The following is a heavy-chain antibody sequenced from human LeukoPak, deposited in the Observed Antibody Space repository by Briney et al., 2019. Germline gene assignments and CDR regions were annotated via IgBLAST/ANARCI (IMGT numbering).Heavy chain of an antibody. Sequence: NPSETLSLTCTVSGYSISSGYYWGWIRQPPGKGLEWIGSIYHSGSTYYNPSLKSRVTISVGTSKNQFSLKLSSVTAADTAVYYCARDPKLWFGEGHDYWGQGTLVTVSS. CDR2: IYHSGST. V-gene: IGHV4-38-2*02. CDR1: GYSISSGYY. J-gene: IGHJ4*02. CDR3: ARDPKLWFGEGHDY. D-gene: IGHD3-10*01.